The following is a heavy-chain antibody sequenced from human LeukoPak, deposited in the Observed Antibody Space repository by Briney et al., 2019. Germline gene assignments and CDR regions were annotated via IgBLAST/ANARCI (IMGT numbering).Heavy chain of an antibody. V-gene: IGHV1-24*01. J-gene: IGHJ4*02. CDR1: GYTLSELS. CDR2: FDREAGET. Sequence: ASVKVSCKVSGYTLSELSIHWVRQTPGEGLQWMGGFDREAGETVYARKFQGRVTMTEEAPTDTAYMELTSLKFEDTAVYYCATAGGRRKGDDGFEYWGQGTLVTVSS. CDR3: ATAGGRRKGDDGFEY. D-gene: IGHD1-26*01.